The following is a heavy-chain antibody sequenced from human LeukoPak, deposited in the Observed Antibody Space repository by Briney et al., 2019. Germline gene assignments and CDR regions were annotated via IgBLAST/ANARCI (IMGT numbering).Heavy chain of an antibody. D-gene: IGHD5-24*01. CDR3: ARDDGPVGFDY. V-gene: IGHV3-7*01. CDR2: IKQDGSEK. Sequence: TGGSLRLSCAAPGFTFTGYAMNWVRQAPGKGLEWVANIKQDGSEKYYVDSVKGRFTISRDNAKNSLYLQMNSLRAEDTAVYYCARDDGPVGFDYWGQGTLVTVSS. CDR1: GFTFTGYA. J-gene: IGHJ4*02.